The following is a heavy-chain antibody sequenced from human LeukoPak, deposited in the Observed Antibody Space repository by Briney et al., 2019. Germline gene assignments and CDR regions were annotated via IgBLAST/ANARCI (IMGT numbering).Heavy chain of an antibody. D-gene: IGHD1-26*01. J-gene: IGHJ6*02. V-gene: IGHV3-30*18. CDR3: AKESGSYYYYYGMDV. CDR2: ISYDGSNK. Sequence: PGRSLRLSCAASGFTFSSYGMHWVRQAPGKGLEWVAVISYDGSNKYYADSVKGRFTISRDNSKNTLYLQMNSLRAEDTAVYYCAKESGSYYYYYGMDVWGQRTTVTVSS. CDR1: GFTFSSYG.